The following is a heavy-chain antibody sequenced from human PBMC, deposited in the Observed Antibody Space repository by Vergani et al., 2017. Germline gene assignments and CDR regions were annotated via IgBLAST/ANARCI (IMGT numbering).Heavy chain of an antibody. CDR2: MYHSGST. CDR1: GGPMSGYY. V-gene: IGHV4-59*01. Sequence: QVRLQESGPGLVKPSETLSLTCSVSGGPMSGYYLSWIRQPPGKELEWIGYMYHSGSTNYNPSLDTRVTISGDTSKNQFSLTLNSVSAADTAVYDCGRVADFYGLGSRLLDLWGQGILVTVSS. D-gene: IGHD3-10*01. J-gene: IGHJ5*02. CDR3: GRVADFYGLGSRLLDL.